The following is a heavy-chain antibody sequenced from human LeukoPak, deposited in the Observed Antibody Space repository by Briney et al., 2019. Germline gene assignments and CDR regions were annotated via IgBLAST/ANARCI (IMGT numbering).Heavy chain of an antibody. J-gene: IGHJ6*02. V-gene: IGHV3-21*01. CDR3: ARDRSRYGMDV. CDR1: GFVFSTRS. Sequence: TGGSLRLSCAASGFVFSTRSMNWVRQAPGKGLEWISSITTTGSHMYYADSVKGRFTISRDNAKNSLYLQMNSLRAEDTAVYYCARDRSRYGMDVWGQGTTVTVSS. CDR2: ITTTGSHM.